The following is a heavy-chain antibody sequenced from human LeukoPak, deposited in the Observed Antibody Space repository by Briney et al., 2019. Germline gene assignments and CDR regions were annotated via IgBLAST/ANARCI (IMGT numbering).Heavy chain of an antibody. CDR1: GVSISSYY. J-gene: IGHJ6*03. D-gene: IGHD1-1*01. CDR2: IYYSGST. Sequence: KPSETLSLTCTVSGVSISSYYWSWLRQPPGKGLEWVGYIYYSGSTNYNPSLKSRVTISVDTSKNQFSLKLSSVTAADTAVYYCARLIRTTGTTGIYYYYYMDVWGKGTTVTVSS. CDR3: ARLIRTTGTTGIYYYYYMDV. V-gene: IGHV4-59*01.